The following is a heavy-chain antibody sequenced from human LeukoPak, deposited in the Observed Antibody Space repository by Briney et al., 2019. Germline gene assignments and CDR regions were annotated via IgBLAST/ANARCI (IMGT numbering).Heavy chain of an antibody. CDR1: GYSVTAYD. CDR3: ASWAGGHEPVASFDY. Sequence: GASVKASGKPTGYSVTAYDIFWMRRAAGQGLGCRGWINLYNGATKYAQRFHSRVTITRDTSITTAYMELSRLRSDDTATYYCASWAGGHEPVASFDYWGQGTLVTVSS. J-gene: IGHJ4*02. D-gene: IGHD1-14*01. CDR2: INLYNGAT. V-gene: IGHV1-2*02.